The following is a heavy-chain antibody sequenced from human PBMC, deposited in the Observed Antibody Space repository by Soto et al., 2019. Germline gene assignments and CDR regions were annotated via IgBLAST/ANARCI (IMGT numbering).Heavy chain of an antibody. Sequence: QVQLVQSGTEVKKPGSSVKVSCTASGASFSNYAFSWVRQVPGQGLEWMGGIIPVFATADFARNFQGRLAITADESSRTAYMELNSLTTEDTSVYYCVASRLGELSSIDYWGQGTLVTVSS. CDR2: IIPVFATA. D-gene: IGHD3-16*02. CDR3: VASRLGELSSIDY. CDR1: GASFSNYA. V-gene: IGHV1-69*12. J-gene: IGHJ4*02.